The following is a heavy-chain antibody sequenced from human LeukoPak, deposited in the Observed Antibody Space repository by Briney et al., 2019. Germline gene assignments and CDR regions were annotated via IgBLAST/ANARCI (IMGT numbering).Heavy chain of an antibody. Sequence: SVKVSCKASGGTFSSYAISWVRQAPGQGLEWMGGIIPIFGTANYAQKFQGRVTITTNESTSTAYMELSSLRSEDTAVYYCARDYYGSGRFNYMDVWGKGTTVTVSS. D-gene: IGHD3-10*01. CDR1: GGTFSSYA. J-gene: IGHJ6*03. CDR2: IIPIFGTA. CDR3: ARDYYGSGRFNYMDV. V-gene: IGHV1-69*05.